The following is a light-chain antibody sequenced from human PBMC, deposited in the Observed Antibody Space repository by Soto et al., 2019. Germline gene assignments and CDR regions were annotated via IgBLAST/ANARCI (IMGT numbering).Light chain of an antibody. Sequence: ETVMTQSPVTLSVSPGDTATLSCRASQSVSSYLAWYQQKPGQTPRLLIYDTSARATGVPARFSGSRSGPEFTLTISSLQPDDFATYYCQHYNSYGTFGQGTKVDIK. CDR2: DTS. CDR3: QHYNSYGT. J-gene: IGKJ1*01. V-gene: IGKV3-15*01. CDR1: QSVSSY.